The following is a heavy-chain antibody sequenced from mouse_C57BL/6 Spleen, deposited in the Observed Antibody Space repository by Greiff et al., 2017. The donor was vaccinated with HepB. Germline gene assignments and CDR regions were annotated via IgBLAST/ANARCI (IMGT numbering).Heavy chain of an antibody. Sequence: QVQLKQPGAELVMPGASVKLSCKASGYTFTSYWMHWVKQRPGQGLEWIGEIDPSDSYTNYNQKFKGKSTLTVDKSSSTAYMQLSSLTSEDSAVYDCARGPYYGSSYFDYWGQGTTLTVSS. CDR1: GYTFTSYW. J-gene: IGHJ2*01. D-gene: IGHD1-1*01. V-gene: IGHV1-69*01. CDR2: IDPSDSYT. CDR3: ARGPYYGSSYFDY.